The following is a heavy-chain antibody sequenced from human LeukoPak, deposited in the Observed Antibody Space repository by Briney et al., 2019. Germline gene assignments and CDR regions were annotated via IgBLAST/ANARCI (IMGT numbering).Heavy chain of an antibody. Sequence: PGGSLRLSCAASGFTFGSPWMHWVRQAPGKGLVWVSRINSDGSATAYADSVKGRFTISRDNAENTLYLQMNSLRAEDTAVYYCARDPAKFWSGHDYWGQGTLVTVSS. J-gene: IGHJ4*02. CDR1: GFTFGSPW. CDR3: ARDPAKFWSGHDY. CDR2: INSDGSAT. D-gene: IGHD3-3*01. V-gene: IGHV3-74*01.